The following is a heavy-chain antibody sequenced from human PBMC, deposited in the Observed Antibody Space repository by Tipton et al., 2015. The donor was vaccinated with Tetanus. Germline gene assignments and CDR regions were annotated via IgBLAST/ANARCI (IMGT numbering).Heavy chain of an antibody. V-gene: IGHV3-30*03. J-gene: IGHJ4*02. Sequence: SLRLSCAASGFTCSSYGMHWVRQAPGKGLEWVAVISYDGSNKYYADSVKGRFTISRDNSKNTLYLQMNSLRAEDTAVYYCARSPTRTFGGVSYWGQGTLVTVSS. CDR1: GFTCSSYG. CDR2: ISYDGSNK. D-gene: IGHD3-16*01. CDR3: ARSPTRTFGGVSY.